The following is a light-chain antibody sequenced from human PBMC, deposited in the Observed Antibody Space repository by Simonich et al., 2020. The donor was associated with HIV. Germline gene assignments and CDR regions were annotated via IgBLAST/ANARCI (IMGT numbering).Light chain of an antibody. CDR2: LGS. J-gene: IGKJ4*01. V-gene: IGKV2-28*01. Sequence: DVVMTQSPLSLPVTLGQPASISCRSSQSLLHSNGYNYLDWYLQKPWQSPQLLIYLGSNRSSGVPDRFSGSRSGTDFTLKISRVEAEDVGVYYCMQALQTPLTFGGGTKVEIK. CDR3: MQALQTPLT. CDR1: QSLLHSNGYNY.